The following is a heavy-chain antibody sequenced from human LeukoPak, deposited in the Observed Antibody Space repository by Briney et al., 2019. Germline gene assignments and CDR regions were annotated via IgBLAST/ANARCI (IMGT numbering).Heavy chain of an antibody. CDR2: ISYDGSNK. Sequence: GGSPRLSCAASGFTFSSYAMHWVRQAPGKGLEWVAVISYDGSNKYYADSVKGRFTISRDNSKNTLYLQMNSLRAEDTAVYYCARESRTGGMGVWGQGTTVTVSS. J-gene: IGHJ6*02. D-gene: IGHD2-2*01. CDR1: GFTFSSYA. CDR3: ARESRTGGMGV. V-gene: IGHV3-30-3*01.